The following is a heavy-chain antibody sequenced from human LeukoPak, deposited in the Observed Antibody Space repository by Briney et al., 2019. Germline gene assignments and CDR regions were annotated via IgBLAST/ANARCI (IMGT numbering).Heavy chain of an antibody. Sequence: GGSLRLSCAASGFTFSSYAMSWVRQAPGKGLEWVSGISGSGGGTYYADSVKGRFTISRDNSRNTLYLQMNSLRAEDTAVYYCAKAGPFVIRGVYYFDYWGQGTLVTVSS. CDR3: AKAGPFVIRGVYYFDY. J-gene: IGHJ4*02. CDR2: ISGSGGGT. D-gene: IGHD3-10*01. V-gene: IGHV3-23*01. CDR1: GFTFSSYA.